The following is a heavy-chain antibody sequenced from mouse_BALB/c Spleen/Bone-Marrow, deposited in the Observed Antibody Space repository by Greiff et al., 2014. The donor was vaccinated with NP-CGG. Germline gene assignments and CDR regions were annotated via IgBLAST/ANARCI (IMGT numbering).Heavy chain of an antibody. CDR2: IRGDGST. CDR1: GFSFTNYG. Sequence: VMLVESGPGLVAPSQSLSITCTASGFSFTNYGVNWVRQPPGKGLEWLGLIRGDGSTDYNSALKSRLSISKDNSKSQLYLKMNSLQADDTARYYCARDNDRYAMDYWGQGTSVTVSS. V-gene: IGHV2-6-7*01. J-gene: IGHJ4*01. D-gene: IGHD2-14*01. CDR3: ARDNDRYAMDY.